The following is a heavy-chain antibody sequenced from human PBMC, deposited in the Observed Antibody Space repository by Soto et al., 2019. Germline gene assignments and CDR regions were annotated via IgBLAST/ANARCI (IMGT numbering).Heavy chain of an antibody. V-gene: IGHV4-4*02. Sequence: QVLLQESGPGLVQPSGTLSLSCAVSGVSISSNYYWGWARQPPGKGLEWLGDISHIGSVNYSPSLMSRVTISMDRSENQFSLKLNSVTAADTAVYYCVRSFGWYAIDYWGQGTLVIVSS. J-gene: IGHJ4*02. D-gene: IGHD6-19*01. CDR1: GVSISSNYY. CDR3: VRSFGWYAIDY. CDR2: ISHIGSV.